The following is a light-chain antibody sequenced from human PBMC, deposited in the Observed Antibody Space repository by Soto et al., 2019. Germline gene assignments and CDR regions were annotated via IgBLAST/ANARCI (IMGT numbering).Light chain of an antibody. CDR1: SSDVGGYNY. V-gene: IGLV2-14*01. CDR2: EVS. Sequence: QSALXEPASVSGSPGESITISCTGTSSDVGGYNYVSWYQQHPGKAPKLMIYEVSNRPSGVSNRFSGSKSGNTASLTISGLQAEDEADYYCSSYTSSSIVVFGGGTKVTVL. J-gene: IGLJ2*01. CDR3: SSYTSSSIVV.